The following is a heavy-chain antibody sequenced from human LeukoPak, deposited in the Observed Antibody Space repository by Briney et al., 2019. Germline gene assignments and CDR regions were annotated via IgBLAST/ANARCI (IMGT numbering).Heavy chain of an antibody. CDR1: GFTFSSYG. CDR3: AKEDIVVVPAAMSPKGTSYYYYYYGMDV. D-gene: IGHD2-2*01. CDR2: ISYDGSNK. V-gene: IGHV3-30*18. Sequence: GGSLRLSCAASGFTFSSYGMHWVRQAPGKGLEWVAVISYDGSNKYYADSVKGRFTISRGNSKNTLYLQMNSLRAEDTAVYYCAKEDIVVVPAAMSPKGTSYYYYYYGMDVWGQGTTVTVSS. J-gene: IGHJ6*02.